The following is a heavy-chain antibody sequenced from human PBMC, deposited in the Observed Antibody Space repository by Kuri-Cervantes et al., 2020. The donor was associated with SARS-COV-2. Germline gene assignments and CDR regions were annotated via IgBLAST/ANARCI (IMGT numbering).Heavy chain of an antibody. CDR2: IGTAGDT. V-gene: IGHV3-13*01. D-gene: IGHD3-3*01. J-gene: IGHJ4*02. CDR1: GFTFSSYD. Sequence: GESLKISCAASGFTFSSYDMHWVRQATGKGLEWVSAIGTAGDTYYPGSVKGRFTISRENAKNSLYLQMNSLRAGDTAVYYCARKRNNYDFWSGPIYYFDYWGQGTLVTVSS. CDR3: ARKRNNYDFWSGPIYYFDY.